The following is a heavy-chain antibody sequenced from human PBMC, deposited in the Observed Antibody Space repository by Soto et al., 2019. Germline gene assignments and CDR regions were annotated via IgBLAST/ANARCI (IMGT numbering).Heavy chain of an antibody. CDR1: GFTFSSYG. V-gene: IGHV3-33*01. CDR2: IWYDGSNK. J-gene: IGHJ6*02. Sequence: PGGSLRLSCAASGFTFSSYGMHWVRQAPGKGLEWVAVIWYDGSNKYYADSVKGRFTISRDNSKNTLYLQMNSLRAEDTAVYYCARGYKMIYYDFWSGSLGDYGMDVWGQGTTVTVSS. CDR3: ARGYKMIYYDFWSGSLGDYGMDV. D-gene: IGHD3-3*01.